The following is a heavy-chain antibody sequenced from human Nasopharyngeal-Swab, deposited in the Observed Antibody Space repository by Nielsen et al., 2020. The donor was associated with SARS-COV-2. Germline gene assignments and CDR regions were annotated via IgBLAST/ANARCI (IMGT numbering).Heavy chain of an antibody. D-gene: IGHD6-19*01. CDR2: ISYDGNNK. CDR3: ARDSDGSGWFYDAFDI. CDR1: GFTFSSYA. V-gene: IGHV3-30-3*01. Sequence: GESLKISCAASGFTFSSYAMHWVRQAPGKGLEWVAVISYDGNNKYYADSVKGRFTISRDNSKNTLYLQMNSLRAEDTAVYYCARDSDGSGWFYDAFDIWGQGTMVTVSS. J-gene: IGHJ3*02.